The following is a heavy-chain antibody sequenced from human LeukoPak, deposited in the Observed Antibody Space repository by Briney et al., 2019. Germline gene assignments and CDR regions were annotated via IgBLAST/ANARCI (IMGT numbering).Heavy chain of an antibody. D-gene: IGHD1-1*01. Sequence: SETLSLTCTVSGGSMSSSSYYWGWIRQSPGKGLEWIGSIYYSGSTYYNPSLKSRVTISVDTAKNQFSLKLRSATAADTAVYYCARHFRYGWNEPFGYWGQGSLVTVSS. CDR3: ARHFRYGWNEPFGY. CDR1: GGSMSSSSYY. CDR2: IYYSGST. J-gene: IGHJ4*02. V-gene: IGHV4-39*01.